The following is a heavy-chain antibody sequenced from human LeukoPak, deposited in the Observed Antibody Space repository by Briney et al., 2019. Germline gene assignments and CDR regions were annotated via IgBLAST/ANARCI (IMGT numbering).Heavy chain of an antibody. J-gene: IGHJ2*01. D-gene: IGHD4-17*01. Sequence: ASVKVSCKVSGYTLTELSMHWVRQPPGKGLEWMGGFDSEDGETIYAQKFQGRVTMTEDTSTDTAYMELSSLRSEDTAVYYCATDSRRGRLRSNQHWYFDLWGRGTLVTVSS. CDR2: FDSEDGET. CDR3: ATDSRRGRLRSNQHWYFDL. CDR1: GYTLTELS. V-gene: IGHV1-24*01.